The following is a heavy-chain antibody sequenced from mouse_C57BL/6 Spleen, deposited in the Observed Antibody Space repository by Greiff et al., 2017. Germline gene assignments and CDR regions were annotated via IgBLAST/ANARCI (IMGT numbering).Heavy chain of an antibody. CDR1: GYTFTSYW. CDR3: AREVPYYGSSFAWFAY. D-gene: IGHD1-1*01. Sequence: QVQLKQPGTELVKPGASVKLSCKASGYTFTSYWMHWVKQRPGQGLEWIGNINPSNGGTNYNEKFKSKATLTVDKSSSTAYMQLSSLTSEDSAVYYCAREVPYYGSSFAWFAYWGQGTLVTVSA. J-gene: IGHJ3*01. V-gene: IGHV1-53*01. CDR2: INPSNGGT.